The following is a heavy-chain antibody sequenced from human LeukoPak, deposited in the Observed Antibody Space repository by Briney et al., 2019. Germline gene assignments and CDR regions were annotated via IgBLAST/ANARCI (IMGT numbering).Heavy chain of an antibody. Sequence: SETLSLTCTVSGYSISSGYYWGWIRQPPGKGLEWIGSIYHSGSTYYNPSLKSRVTISVDTSKNQFSLKLSSVTAADTAVYYCARGSDFWSGYPYWGQGTLVTVSS. CDR2: IYHSGST. CDR3: ARGSDFWSGYPY. V-gene: IGHV4-38-2*02. D-gene: IGHD3-3*01. CDR1: GYSISSGYY. J-gene: IGHJ4*02.